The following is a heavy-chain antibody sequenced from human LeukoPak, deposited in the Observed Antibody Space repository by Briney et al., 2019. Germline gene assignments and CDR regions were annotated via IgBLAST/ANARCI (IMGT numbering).Heavy chain of an antibody. J-gene: IGHJ5*02. CDR3: AGRHMVRGVTP. V-gene: IGHV3-48*01. CDR1: GFTFSSYS. Sequence: GSLRLSCAASGFTFSSYSMNWVRQAPGKGLEWVSYISSSSSTIYYADSVKGRFTISRDNSKNTLYLQMNSLRAEDTAVYYCAGRHMVRGVTPWGQGTLVTVSS. CDR2: ISSSSSTI. D-gene: IGHD3-10*01.